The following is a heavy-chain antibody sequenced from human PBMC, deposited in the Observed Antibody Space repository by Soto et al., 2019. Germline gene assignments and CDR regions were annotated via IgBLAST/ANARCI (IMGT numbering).Heavy chain of an antibody. CDR2: IDPGDSDT. V-gene: IGHV5-10-1*01. CDR1: GYIFSNYL. Sequence: GESLKISCQGSGYIFSNYLITWVRQMPGKGLEWMGRIDPGDSDTNYSPSFQGHVTMSSDKSINTAFVQWTSLKASDTAIYYCARQLPGKLDVWGQGTTVTVSS. CDR3: ARQLPGKLDV. D-gene: IGHD1-1*01. J-gene: IGHJ6*02.